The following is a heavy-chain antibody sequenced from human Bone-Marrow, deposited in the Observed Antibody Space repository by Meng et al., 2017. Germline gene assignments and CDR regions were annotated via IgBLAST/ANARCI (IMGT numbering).Heavy chain of an antibody. D-gene: IGHD1-26*01. Sequence: SETLSLTCTVSGNSISSGYYWGWIRQPPGKDLEWIGSFHHRGRTYYNPSLKSRVTILQDASENQFSLKLSSVTAADTAVYYCASLGVGPNVYWGQGTLVTVSS. CDR3: ASLGVGPNVY. CDR1: GNSISSGYY. CDR2: FHHRGRT. J-gene: IGHJ4*02. V-gene: IGHV4-38-2*02.